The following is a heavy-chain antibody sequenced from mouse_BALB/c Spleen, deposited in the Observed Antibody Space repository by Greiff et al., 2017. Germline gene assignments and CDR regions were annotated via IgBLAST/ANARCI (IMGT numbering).Heavy chain of an antibody. J-gene: IGHJ2*01. Sequence: VKLVESGAELAKPGASVKMSCKASGYTFTSYWMHWVKQRPGQGLEWIGYINPSTGYTEYNQKFKDKATLTADKSSSTAYMQLSSLTSEDSAVYYCARITTVVATDYFDYWGQGTTLTVAS. CDR1: GYTFTSYW. CDR2: INPSTGYT. CDR3: ARITTVVATDYFDY. D-gene: IGHD1-1*01. V-gene: IGHV1-7*01.